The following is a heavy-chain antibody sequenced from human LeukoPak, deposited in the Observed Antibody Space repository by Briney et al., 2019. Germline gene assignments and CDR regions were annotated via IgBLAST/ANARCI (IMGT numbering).Heavy chain of an antibody. Sequence: SETLSLTCTVSGXSISNYYWSWIRQPPGKGLEWIGYIYYSGSTNYNPSLKSRVTISVDTSKNQFSLKLSSVTAADTAVYYCARGVPTNTDYWGQGTLVTVSS. CDR2: IYYSGST. J-gene: IGHJ4*02. CDR3: ARGVPTNTDY. CDR1: GXSISNYY. V-gene: IGHV4-59*01. D-gene: IGHD2-2*01.